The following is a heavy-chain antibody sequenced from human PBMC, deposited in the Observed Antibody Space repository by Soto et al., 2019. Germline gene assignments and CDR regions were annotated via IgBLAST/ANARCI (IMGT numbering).Heavy chain of an antibody. J-gene: IGHJ4*02. V-gene: IGHV4-39*01. CDR1: GGSISSSSYY. Sequence: QLQLQESGPGLVKPSETLSLTCTVSGGSISSSSYYWGWIRQPPGKGLEWIGSIYYSGSTYYNPSLKSRVTISVDTSKNQFSLKLSSVTAADTAVYYCARGKRRDGYNWPTGFDYWGQGTLVTVSS. CDR2: IYYSGST. CDR3: ARGKRRDGYNWPTGFDY. D-gene: IGHD5-12*01.